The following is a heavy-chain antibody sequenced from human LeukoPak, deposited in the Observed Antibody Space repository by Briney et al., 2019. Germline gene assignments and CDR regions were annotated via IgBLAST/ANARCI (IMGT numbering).Heavy chain of an antibody. V-gene: IGHV3-21*01. CDR3: AELGVTMIGGV. CDR1: GFTFSSYS. D-gene: IGHD3-10*02. J-gene: IGHJ6*04. CDR2: ISSSSDYI. Sequence: PGGSLRLSCAGSGFTFSSYSFNWVRQAPGKGLEWVSSISSSSDYIDYADSVKGRFTISRDNAKNSLYLQMNSLRAEDTAVYYCAELGVTMIGGVWGKGTTVTISS.